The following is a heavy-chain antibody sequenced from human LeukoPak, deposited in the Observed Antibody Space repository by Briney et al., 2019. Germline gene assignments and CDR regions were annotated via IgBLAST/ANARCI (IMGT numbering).Heavy chain of an antibody. CDR2: ISAYNGNT. Sequence: ASVKVSCKASGYTFTSYGISWVRQAPGQGLERMGWISAYNGNTNYAQKLHGRVTMTTDTSTSTDYMELRSLRSDDTAVYYCARDQGGRLFGVVPRHAFDIWGQGTMVTVSS. CDR1: GYTFTSYG. J-gene: IGHJ3*02. V-gene: IGHV1-18*01. CDR3: ARDQGGRLFGVVPRHAFDI. D-gene: IGHD3-3*01.